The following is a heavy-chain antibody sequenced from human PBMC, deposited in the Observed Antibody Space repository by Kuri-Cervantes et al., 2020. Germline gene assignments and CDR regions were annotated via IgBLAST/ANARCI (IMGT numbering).Heavy chain of an antibody. CDR1: ARSSTAYY. CDR2: INHSGST. V-gene: IGHV4-34*01. J-gene: IGHJ6*03. Sequence: SETLSLTRAVYARSSTAYYWSWIRQPPGKGLEWIGEINHSGSTNYNPSLKSRVTISVDTSKNQFSLKLSSVTAADTAVYYCARAITPYYSDSSSYYYYYYMDVWGKGTTVTVSS. CDR3: ARAITPYYSDSSSYYYYYYMDV. D-gene: IGHD3-22*01.